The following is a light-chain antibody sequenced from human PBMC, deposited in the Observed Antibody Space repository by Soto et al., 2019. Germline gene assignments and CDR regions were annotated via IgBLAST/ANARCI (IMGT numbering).Light chain of an antibody. J-gene: IGKJ2*01. CDR3: QQYGSPPPYT. CDR2: GSS. CDR1: HSLTNNY. V-gene: IGKV3-20*01. Sequence: EVVLTQSPGTLSLSPGERATLSCRASHSLTNNYLAWYQQKPGQAPRLLIFGSSDRATAIPDRFSGSGSGTDLTHTISRLEPEDFAVQYCQQYGSPPPYTYGQRTKLEIK.